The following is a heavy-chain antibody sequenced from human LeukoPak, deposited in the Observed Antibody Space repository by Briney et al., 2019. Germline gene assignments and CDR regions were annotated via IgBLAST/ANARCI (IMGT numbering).Heavy chain of an antibody. CDR1: GFTFSDYY. J-gene: IGHJ4*02. Sequence: GGSLRLSCAASGFTFSDYYMSWIRQAPGKGLEWVSYISSSSSYTNYADSVKGRFTISRDNAKNSLYLQMNSLRAKDTAVYYCARGEVRGPTDYWGQGTLVTVSS. D-gene: IGHD3-10*01. CDR2: ISSSSSYT. V-gene: IGHV3-11*06. CDR3: ARGEVRGPTDY.